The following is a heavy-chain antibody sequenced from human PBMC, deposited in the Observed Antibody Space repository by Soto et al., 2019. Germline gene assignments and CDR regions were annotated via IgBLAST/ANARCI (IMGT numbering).Heavy chain of an antibody. J-gene: IGHJ3*02. CDR1: GGSISSGDYY. CDR3: ARVNTMIVVAPGAFDI. D-gene: IGHD3-22*01. V-gene: IGHV4-30-4*01. Sequence: SETLSLTCTVSGGSISSGDYYWSWIRQPPGKGLEWIGYIYYSGNTYYNPSLKSRVTISVDTSKNQFSLKLSSVTAADTAVFYCARVNTMIVVAPGAFDIWRQGTMVTVSS. CDR2: IYYSGNT.